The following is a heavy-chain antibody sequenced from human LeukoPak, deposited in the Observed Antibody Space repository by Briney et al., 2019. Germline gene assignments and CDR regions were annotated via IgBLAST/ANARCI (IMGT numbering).Heavy chain of an antibody. V-gene: IGHV3-74*01. D-gene: IGHD3-10*01. CDR1: GFTFGSYW. Sequence: PGGSLRLSCVASGFTFGSYWMHWVRQAPGKGPAWVSRISGDGGTYYADSVKGRFTISRDNAKNTLYLQMNSLRAEDTAVYYCARHVVSGSRSYGHWGQGTLVTVSS. CDR2: ISGDGGT. CDR3: ARHVVSGSRSYGH. J-gene: IGHJ4*02.